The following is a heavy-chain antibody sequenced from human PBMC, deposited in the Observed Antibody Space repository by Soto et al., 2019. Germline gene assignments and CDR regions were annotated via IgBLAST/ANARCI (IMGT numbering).Heavy chain of an antibody. CDR1: GFNFNIYW. CDR2: INQDGSER. CDR3: ASSDYGDLRFDP. J-gene: IGHJ5*02. V-gene: IGHV3-7*01. D-gene: IGHD4-17*01. Sequence: EVQLVESGGGLVQPGGSLRLSCAASGFNFNIYWMAWIRQAPGKGLEWVANINQDGSERYYVGSVKGRFTISRDNAKKSLYLQMNSLSAEDTAVYYCASSDYGDLRFDPWGQGTLVTVSS.